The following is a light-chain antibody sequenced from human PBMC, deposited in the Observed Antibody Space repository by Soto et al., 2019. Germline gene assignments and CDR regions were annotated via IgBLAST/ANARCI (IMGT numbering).Light chain of an antibody. J-gene: IGKJ1*01. CDR3: QQYNSYSPWT. CDR2: GAS. Sequence: ETVLAQSPATLSVAREERTTLSCRVSQSVSSNLAWYQQKPGQAPRLLIYGASTRATGIPSRFSGSGSGTDFTLTVCSLQPDDFATYYCQQYNSYSPWTFGRGTKVDIK. V-gene: IGKV3-15*01. CDR1: QSVSSN.